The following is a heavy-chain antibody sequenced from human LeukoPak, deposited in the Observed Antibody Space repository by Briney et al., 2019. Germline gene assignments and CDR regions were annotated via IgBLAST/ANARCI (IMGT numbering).Heavy chain of an antibody. CDR3: ARDRDKFWSGSQV. CDR1: GLTFSSYG. D-gene: IGHD3-3*01. J-gene: IGHJ4*02. V-gene: IGHV3-30*03. CDR2: ISYDGSNK. Sequence: GKSLRLSCPASGLTFSSYGIHWVRQAPGKGLEWVAVISYDGSNKYYAGSVKGRFTISRDNSKSTLYLQMNSLRTEDTAVYYCARDRDKFWSGSQVWGQGTLVTVSS.